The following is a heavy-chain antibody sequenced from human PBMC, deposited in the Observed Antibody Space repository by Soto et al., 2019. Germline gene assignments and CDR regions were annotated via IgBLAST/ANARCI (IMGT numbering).Heavy chain of an antibody. Sequence: PGGSQRLSCAASGFTFSSYDMHWVRQATGKGLEWVSAIGTAGDPYYPGSVKGRFTISRANAKDSLYLQMNSLRAGDTAVDYCARASHYYYGMDVWGQGTTVTVSS. V-gene: IGHV3-13*05. CDR3: ARASHYYYGMDV. CDR2: IGTAGDP. CDR1: GFTFSSYD. J-gene: IGHJ6*02.